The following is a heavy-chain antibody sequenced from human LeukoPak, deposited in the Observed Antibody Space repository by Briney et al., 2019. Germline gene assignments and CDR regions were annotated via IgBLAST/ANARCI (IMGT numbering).Heavy chain of an antibody. D-gene: IGHD5-12*01. Sequence: PSQTLSLTCTVSGGSISSGGYYWRWIRQHPGKGLEWIGYIYYSGSTYYNPSLKSRVTISVDTSKNQFSLKLSSVTAADTAVYYCARDAGSGYDSPYFDYWGQGTLVTVSS. CDR2: IYYSGST. CDR3: ARDAGSGYDSPYFDY. J-gene: IGHJ4*02. V-gene: IGHV4-31*03. CDR1: GGSISSGGYY.